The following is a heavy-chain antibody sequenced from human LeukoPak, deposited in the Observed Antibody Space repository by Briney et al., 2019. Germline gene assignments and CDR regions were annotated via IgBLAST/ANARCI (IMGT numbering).Heavy chain of an antibody. CDR3: AKTGFQWGDYFYYMDV. Sequence: GGSLRLSCAASGFSFSTYTMHWVRQAPGKGLEWVALILNDGGNKYYADSVKGRFTVSRDNSKNTLYLQMNSLIVEDTAVYYCAKTGFQWGDYFYYMDVWGKGTTVTVSS. V-gene: IGHV3-30-3*02. CDR1: GFSFSTYT. CDR2: ILNDGGNK. D-gene: IGHD1-14*01. J-gene: IGHJ6*03.